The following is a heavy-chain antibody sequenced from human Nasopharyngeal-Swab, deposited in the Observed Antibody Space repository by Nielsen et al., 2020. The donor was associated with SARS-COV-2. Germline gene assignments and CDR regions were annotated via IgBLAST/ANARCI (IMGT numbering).Heavy chain of an antibody. CDR3: AREYGTNWQHHFDY. CDR1: GLTFSTA. V-gene: IGHV3-23*01. J-gene: IGHJ4*02. CDR2: IGGSGVKI. D-gene: IGHD7-27*01. Sequence: GESLKISCVASGLTFSTAMSWVRQAPGKGLECVSGIGGSGVKIYYAESVKGRFTISRDNSKNTLYLQMNSLRAEDTAVYYCAREYGTNWQHHFDYWGQGIPVTVSS.